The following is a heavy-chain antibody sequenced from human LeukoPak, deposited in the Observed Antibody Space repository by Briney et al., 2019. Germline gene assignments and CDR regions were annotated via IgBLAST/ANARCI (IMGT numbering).Heavy chain of an antibody. V-gene: IGHV3-30*18. CDR1: GFTFNNHD. CDR2: ISYDGRKK. CDR3: AKPRDIDSWAFDV. D-gene: IGHD2-15*01. Sequence: GRSLRLSCAASGFTFNNHDMHWVRQAPGKGLEGLAGISYDGRKKYYADSVKGRFTISRDNSKNTMNLQMNSLRSEDTAVYYCAKPRDIDSWAFDVWGQGTMVTVS. J-gene: IGHJ3*01.